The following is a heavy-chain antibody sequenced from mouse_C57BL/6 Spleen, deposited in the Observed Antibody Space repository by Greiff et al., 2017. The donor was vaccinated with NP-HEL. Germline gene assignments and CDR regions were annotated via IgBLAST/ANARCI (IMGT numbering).Heavy chain of an antibody. V-gene: IGHV1-18*01. CDR2: INPNNGGT. CDR1: GYTFTDSN. CDR3: AIGNHYDDYEDYFDY. D-gene: IGHD2-4*01. J-gene: IGHJ2*01. Sequence: VQLQQPGPELVKPGASVKIPCKASGYTFTDSNMDWVKQSHGKSLEWIGDINPNNGGTIYNQKCKGKGTLTVAKSSSTAHMEPRSLTSEDTAVYYCAIGNHYDDYEDYFDYWGQCTTLTASS.